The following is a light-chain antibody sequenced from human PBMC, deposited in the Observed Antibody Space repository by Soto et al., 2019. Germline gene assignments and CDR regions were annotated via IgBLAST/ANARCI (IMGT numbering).Light chain of an antibody. CDR2: GVS. CDR3: ISYTGSSTSYV. Sequence: QSVLTQPASVSGSPGQSITISCSGTSSDVGSYNYVAWCQQFSGKTPKLIIYGVSSRAPGVSSRFSGSKSGNTASLTISGLQAEDEADYYCISYTGSSTSYVFGTGTKVTVL. CDR1: SSDVGSYNY. V-gene: IGLV2-14*01. J-gene: IGLJ1*01.